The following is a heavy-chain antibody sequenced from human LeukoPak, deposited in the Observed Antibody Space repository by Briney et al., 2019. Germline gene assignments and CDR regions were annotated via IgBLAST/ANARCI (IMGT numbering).Heavy chain of an antibody. J-gene: IGHJ4*02. CDR3: ARSSRAVVITRYFDY. CDR1: GFTFSSYG. Sequence: PGRSLRLSCAASGFTFSSYGMHWVRQAPGKGLEWVAVISYDGSNKYYVDSVKGRFTISRDNSKNTLYLQMNSLRAEDTALYYCARSSRAVVITRYFDYWGQGTLVTVSS. V-gene: IGHV3-30*03. CDR2: ISYDGSNK. D-gene: IGHD3-22*01.